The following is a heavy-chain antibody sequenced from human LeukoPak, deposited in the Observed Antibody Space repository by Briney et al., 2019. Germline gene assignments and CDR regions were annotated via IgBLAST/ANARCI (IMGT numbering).Heavy chain of an antibody. CDR1: GFTFSSYG. V-gene: IGHV3-30*02. J-gene: IGHJ4*02. Sequence: PGGSLRLSCAASGFTFSSYGMHWVRQAPGKGLEWVAFKRYDGSNKYYADSVKGRFTISRDNSRNTLYLQMNSLRAEDTAVYYCAKSARRYCSGGSCYYFDYWGQGTLVTVSS. D-gene: IGHD2-15*01. CDR2: KRYDGSNK. CDR3: AKSARRYCSGGSCYYFDY.